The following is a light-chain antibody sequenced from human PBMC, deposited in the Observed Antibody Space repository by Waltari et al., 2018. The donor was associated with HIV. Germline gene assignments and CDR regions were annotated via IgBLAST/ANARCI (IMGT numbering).Light chain of an antibody. CDR2: DDT. V-gene: IGLV3-21*02. CDR3: HVWESSSDEYV. Sequence: SYVLTQPASVSVAPGQTANVTCGGEKVESKSVHWYQQRAGKAPILVLYDDTDRPSGIPERFSCSNFGNTSTLTSSRVEAGDEGDYYCHVWESSSDEYVFGTGTKVTV. J-gene: IGLJ1*01. CDR1: KVESKS.